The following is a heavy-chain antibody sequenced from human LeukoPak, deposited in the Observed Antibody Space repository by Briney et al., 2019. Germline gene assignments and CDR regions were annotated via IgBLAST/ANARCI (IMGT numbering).Heavy chain of an antibody. CDR1: RDTFTRCA. V-gene: IGHV1-69*13. CDR2: IIPIDGPA. D-gene: IGHD3-10*01. J-gene: IGHJ3*02. CDR3: ARDPGAPVRAFDI. Sequence: SVNVSXKASRDTFTRCAFSWVRQAPGQGLEWMGGIIPIDGPANFGQKFQGRVTITADGSTSTAYMELSSLRSEDPAIYYCARDPGAPVRAFDIWGQGTMVTVSS.